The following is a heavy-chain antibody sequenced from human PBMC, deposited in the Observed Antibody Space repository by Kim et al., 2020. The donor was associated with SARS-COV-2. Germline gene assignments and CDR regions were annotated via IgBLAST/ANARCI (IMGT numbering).Heavy chain of an antibody. V-gene: IGHV5-51*01. J-gene: IGHJ4*02. CDR3: ARHDYDSSSSAYDY. Sequence: SPSVRGTVTISADKSINTAYLQWSSLKASDTAMYYCARHDYDSSSSAYDYWGQGTLVTVSS. D-gene: IGHD6-6*01.